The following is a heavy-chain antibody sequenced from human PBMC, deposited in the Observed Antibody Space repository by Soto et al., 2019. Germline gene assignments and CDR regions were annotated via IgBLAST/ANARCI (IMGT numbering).Heavy chain of an antibody. Sequence: ASVKVSCKVSGYSLPELSMHWVRQAPGKGLEWMGGFDPEDGETISAQKFQGSFTMTEDTSTDTAYMELSSLRSEDTAVYYCATRARNSRTIVVATDVFDIWGQGTMVTVSS. CDR3: ATRARNSRTIVVATDVFDI. CDR2: FDPEDGET. CDR1: GYSLPELS. D-gene: IGHD3-22*01. V-gene: IGHV1-24*01. J-gene: IGHJ3*02.